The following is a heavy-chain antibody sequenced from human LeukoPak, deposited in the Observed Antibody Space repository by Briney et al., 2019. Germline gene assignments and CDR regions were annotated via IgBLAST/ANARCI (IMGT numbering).Heavy chain of an antibody. CDR2: INTNTGNP. CDR3: ARVVVAANYYYYGMDV. J-gene: IGHJ6*02. Sequence: GASVKVSCKASGYTFTSHAMNWVRQAPGQGLEWMGWINTNTGNPTYAQGFTGRFVFSLDTSVSTAYLQISSLKAEDTAVYYCARVVVAANYYYYGMDVWGQGTTVTVSS. V-gene: IGHV7-4-1*02. CDR1: GYTFTSHA. D-gene: IGHD2-15*01.